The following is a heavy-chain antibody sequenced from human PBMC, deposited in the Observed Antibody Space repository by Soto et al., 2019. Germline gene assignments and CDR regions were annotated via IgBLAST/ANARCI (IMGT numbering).Heavy chain of an antibody. J-gene: IGHJ4*02. D-gene: IGHD3-9*01. Sequence: SETLSLTCAVYGGSFSGYYWSWIRQPPGKGLEWIGEINHSGSTNYNPPLKSRVTISVDTSKNQFSLRLSSVTAADSAVYFCARLEGLATISYYFDFWGQGAQVTVSS. V-gene: IGHV4-34*01. CDR3: ARLEGLATISYYFDF. CDR2: INHSGST. CDR1: GGSFSGYY.